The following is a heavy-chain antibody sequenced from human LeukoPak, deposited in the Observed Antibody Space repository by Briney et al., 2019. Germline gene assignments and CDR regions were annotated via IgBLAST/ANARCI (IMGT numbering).Heavy chain of an antibody. J-gene: IGHJ4*02. V-gene: IGHV4-31*11. Sequence: NPSETLSLTCAVSGGSISSGGYYWSWIRQHPGKGLEWIGYIYYSGTTYYNPSLKSRLTISVDTSKNQFSLRLTSVTVADTAVYFCARGGMATAYFDYWGQGTLVTVSS. CDR3: ARGGMATAYFDY. CDR2: IYYSGTT. CDR1: GGSISSGGYY. D-gene: IGHD5-24*01.